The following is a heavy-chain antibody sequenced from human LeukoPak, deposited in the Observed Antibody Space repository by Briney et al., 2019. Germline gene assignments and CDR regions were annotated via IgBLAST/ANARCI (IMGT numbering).Heavy chain of an antibody. Sequence: PSETLSLTCTVSGGSISSSSYYWGWIRQPPGKGLEWIGSMYYSGSTYYNPSLKSRVTISVDTSKNQFSLKLSSVTAADTAVYYCARARGDYYYYYMDVWGKGTTVTVSS. V-gene: IGHV4-39*07. J-gene: IGHJ6*03. CDR2: MYYSGST. CDR3: ARARGDYYYYYMDV. CDR1: GGSISSSSYY.